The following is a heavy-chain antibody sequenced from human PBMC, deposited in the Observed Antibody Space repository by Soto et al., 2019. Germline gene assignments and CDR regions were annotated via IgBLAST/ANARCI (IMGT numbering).Heavy chain of an antibody. CDR2: INGDGAGT. Sequence: EVQILESGGGLVQPWGSLRLSCAASGFTFSTYGLTWVRQAPGKGLEWVSLINGDGAGTYYADSVKGRFTISRDNSKNTLYLQMNSLRAEDTAVYYRAARNFEYWGQGTLVTVSS. V-gene: IGHV3-23*01. CDR1: GFTFSTYG. J-gene: IGHJ4*02. CDR3: AARNFEY.